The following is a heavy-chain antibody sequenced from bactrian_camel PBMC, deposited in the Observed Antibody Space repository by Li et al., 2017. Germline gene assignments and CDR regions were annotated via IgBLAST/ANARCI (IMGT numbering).Heavy chain of an antibody. CDR3: VADSRMGYCSSAYVQPLY. J-gene: IGHJ4*01. D-gene: IGHD6*01. Sequence: QVQLVESGGGSVQAGGSLRLSCAASGYTPSTYCMAWFRQAPGQARERVASVPSASSSPWYADSVEGRFTISRDSAKNTAYLQMNSLRPEDTAIYYCVADSRMGYCSSAYVQPLYWGQGTQVTVSS. CDR1: GYTPSTYC. CDR2: VPSASSSP. V-gene: IGHV3S25*01.